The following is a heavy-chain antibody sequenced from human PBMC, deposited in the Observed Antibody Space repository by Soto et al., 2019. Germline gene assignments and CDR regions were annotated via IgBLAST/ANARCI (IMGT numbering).Heavy chain of an antibody. CDR2: INAGNGNT. CDR1: GYTFTSYA. V-gene: IGHV1-3*01. J-gene: IGHJ6*04. CDR3: ARPGPSHYYYYGMAV. Sequence: ASVKVSCKASGYTFTSYAMHWVRQAPGQRLEWMGWINAGNGNTKYSQKFQGRVTITRDTSASTAYMELSSLRSEDTDVYYCARPGPSHYYYYGMAVWGKGTTVTVSS. D-gene: IGHD2-8*02.